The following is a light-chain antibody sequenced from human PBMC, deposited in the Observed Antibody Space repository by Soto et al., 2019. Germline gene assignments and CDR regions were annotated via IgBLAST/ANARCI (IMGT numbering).Light chain of an antibody. Sequence: EIVLTQSPATLSLSPGERATLSCRASQSVTDNYLAWYQQKPGQAPRLVISGASSRTSGIPDRFSASGSGTDFTLTISRLEPEDFALYYCQQYSRAPLTFGQGTKVEI. CDR2: GAS. CDR1: QSVTDNY. CDR3: QQYSRAPLT. J-gene: IGKJ1*01. V-gene: IGKV3-20*01.